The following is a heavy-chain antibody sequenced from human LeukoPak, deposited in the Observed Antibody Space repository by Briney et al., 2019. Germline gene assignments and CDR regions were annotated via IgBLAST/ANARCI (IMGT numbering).Heavy chain of an antibody. CDR3: AIGREEIVVVPAAINSLYYYYYYMDV. CDR1: GGTFSSYA. CDR2: IIPIFGTV. D-gene: IGHD2-2*02. J-gene: IGHJ6*03. V-gene: IGHV1-69*13. Sequence: SVKVSCKASGGTFSSYAISWVRQAPGQGLEWMGGIIPIFGTVNYAKKLQGRVTITADESTSTAYMELSSLRSEDTAVYYCAIGREEIVVVPAAINSLYYYYYYMDVWGKGTTVTVSS.